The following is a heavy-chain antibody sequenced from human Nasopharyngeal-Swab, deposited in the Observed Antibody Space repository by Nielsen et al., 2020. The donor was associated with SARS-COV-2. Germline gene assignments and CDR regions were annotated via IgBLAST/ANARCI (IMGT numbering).Heavy chain of an antibody. Sequence: GGSLRLSCAASGFTFSSYGMHWVRQAPGKGLEWVAVIWYDGSNKYYADSVKGRFTTSRDNSKNTLYLQMNSLRAEDTAVYYCASSAPYYDFWSGYRQPYGMDVWGQGTTVTVSS. CDR1: GFTFSSYG. J-gene: IGHJ6*02. CDR2: IWYDGSNK. CDR3: ASSAPYYDFWSGYRQPYGMDV. V-gene: IGHV3-33*01. D-gene: IGHD3-3*01.